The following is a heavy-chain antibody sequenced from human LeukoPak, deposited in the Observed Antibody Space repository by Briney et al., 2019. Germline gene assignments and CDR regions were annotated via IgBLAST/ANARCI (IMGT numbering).Heavy chain of an antibody. V-gene: IGHV3-23*01. CDR1: GFTFSSYA. CDR3: ARRGIVLGAAPVLKYSFDY. Sequence: PGGSLRLSCAASGFTFSSYAMSWVRQAPGKGLEWVSAISGSGGSTYYADSVKGRFTISRDNSKNTLYLQMNSLSAEDTAVYYCARRGIVLGAAPVLKYSFDYWGQGTLVTVSS. CDR2: ISGSGGST. J-gene: IGHJ4*02. D-gene: IGHD1-26*01.